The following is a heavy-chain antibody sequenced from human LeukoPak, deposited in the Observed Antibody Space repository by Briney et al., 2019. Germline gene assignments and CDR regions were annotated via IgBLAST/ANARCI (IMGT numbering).Heavy chain of an antibody. J-gene: IGHJ6*03. CDR2: IYSGGST. D-gene: IGHD7-27*01. CDR1: EFSVGSNY. V-gene: IGHV3-66*04. CDR3: ARRSTNWGLLGNYYYMDV. Sequence: GGSLRLSCAASEFSVGSNYMTWVRQAPGKGLEWVSLIYSGGSTYYADSVKGRFTISRDNSKNTLYLQMNSLRAEDTAVYYCARRSTNWGLLGNYYYMDVWGKGTTVTISS.